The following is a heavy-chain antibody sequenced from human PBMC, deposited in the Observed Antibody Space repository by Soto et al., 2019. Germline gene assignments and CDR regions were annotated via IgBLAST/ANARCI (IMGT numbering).Heavy chain of an antibody. CDR3: AIEGAGIVGATGPGY. Sequence: ASVKVSWKASGYTFTSYYMHWVRQAPGQGLEWMGIINPSGGSTSYAQKFQGRVTMTRDTSTSTVYMELSSLRSEDTAVYYCAIEGAGIVGATGPGYWGQGTLVTVSS. CDR1: GYTFTSYY. J-gene: IGHJ4*02. V-gene: IGHV1-46*01. CDR2: INPSGGST. D-gene: IGHD1-26*01.